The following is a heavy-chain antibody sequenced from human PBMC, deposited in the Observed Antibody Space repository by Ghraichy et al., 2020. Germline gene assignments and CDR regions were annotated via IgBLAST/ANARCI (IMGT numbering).Heavy chain of an antibody. Sequence: GESLNISCAASGFTFSSYWMSWVRQAPGKGLEWVANIKQDGSEKYYVDSVKGRFTISRDNAKNSLYLQMNSLRAEDTAVYYCARDLSWYYYYGMDVWGQGTTVTVSS. V-gene: IGHV3-7*01. D-gene: IGHD2-15*01. J-gene: IGHJ6*02. CDR3: ARDLSWYYYYGMDV. CDR1: GFTFSSYW. CDR2: IKQDGSEK.